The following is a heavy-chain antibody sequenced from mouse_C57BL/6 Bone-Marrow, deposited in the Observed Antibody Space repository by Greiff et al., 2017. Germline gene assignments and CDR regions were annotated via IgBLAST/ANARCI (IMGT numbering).Heavy chain of an antibody. V-gene: IGHV5-12*01. Sequence: EVMLVESGGGLVQPGGSLTLSCAASGFTFSDYYMYWVRQTPEKRLEWVAYISNGGGSTYYPDTVKGRFTISRDNAKNTLYLQMSRLKSEDTAMYYCARHGDDHDAMDYWGQGTSVTVSS. CDR1: GFTFSDYY. CDR2: ISNGGGST. D-gene: IGHD2-4*01. CDR3: ARHGDDHDAMDY. J-gene: IGHJ4*01.